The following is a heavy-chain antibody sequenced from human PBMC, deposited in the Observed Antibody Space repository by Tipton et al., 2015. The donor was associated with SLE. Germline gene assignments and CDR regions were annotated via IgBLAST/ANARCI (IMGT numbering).Heavy chain of an antibody. CDR2: IYTSGST. CDR1: GGSISSGSYY. CDR3: ARQEYSQFGLVGFDP. Sequence: TLSLTCTVSGGSISSGSYYWSWIRQPAGKGLEWIGRIYTSGSTNYNPSLKSRVTISVDTSKNQFSLRLSSVAAADTAVYYCARQEYSQFGLVGFDPWGQGTLVTVSS. D-gene: IGHD2/OR15-2a*01. J-gene: IGHJ5*02. V-gene: IGHV4-61*02.